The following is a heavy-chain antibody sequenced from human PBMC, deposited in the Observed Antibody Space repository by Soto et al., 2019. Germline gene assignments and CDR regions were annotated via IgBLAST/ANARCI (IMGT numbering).Heavy chain of an antibody. CDR2: IWYEGTNK. Sequence: PGGSLRLSCAASGFTFSTYGMHWLRQAPGKGLEWVAVIWYEGTNKYYVHADTGGVTVSIHNTMYALYLLTNSLIVQATDVCHCARGAGVLVFYGLDDVGQGTSVTVSS. CDR3: ARGAGVLVFYGLDD. D-gene: IGHD2-8*01. J-gene: IGHJ6*02. V-gene: IGHV3-33*01. CDR1: GFTFSTYG.